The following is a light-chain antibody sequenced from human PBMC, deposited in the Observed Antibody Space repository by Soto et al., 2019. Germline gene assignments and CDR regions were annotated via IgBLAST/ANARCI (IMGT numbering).Light chain of an antibody. CDR2: AAS. CDR1: QGIRND. Sequence: AIQMTQSPSSLSASVGGRLTITCRASQGIRNDLGWYQQKPGKAPKLLIYAASSLQSGVPSRFSGSGSGTDFTLTISSLQPEDFATYYCLQDYNYPWTFGQGTNLDIK. CDR3: LQDYNYPWT. V-gene: IGKV1-6*01. J-gene: IGKJ1*01.